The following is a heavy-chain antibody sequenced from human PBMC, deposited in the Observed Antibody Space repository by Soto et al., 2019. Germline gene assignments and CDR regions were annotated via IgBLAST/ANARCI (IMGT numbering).Heavy chain of an antibody. CDR3: ARYGDPSNYYYYYYMDV. CDR2: IYHSGST. V-gene: IGHV4-4*02. D-gene: IGHD4-17*01. CDR1: SGSISSSNW. J-gene: IGHJ6*03. Sequence: LSETLSLTCAVSSGSISSSNWWSWVRQPPGKGLEWIGEIYHSGSTNYNPSLKSRVTISVDKSKNQFSLKLSSVTAADTAVYYCARYGDPSNYYYYYYMDVWGKGTTVTVSS.